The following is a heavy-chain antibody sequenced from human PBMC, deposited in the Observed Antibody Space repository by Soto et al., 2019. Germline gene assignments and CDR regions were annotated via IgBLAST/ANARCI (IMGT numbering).Heavy chain of an antibody. CDR1: RLTFSSYG. J-gene: IGHJ6*03. D-gene: IGHD4-17*01. CDR3: ARALGPVTNYYYMDV. Sequence: EVQLVESGGGLVQPGGSLRLSCAASRLTFSSYGMNWVRQAPGKGLEWVSYISSSSRTIYYADSVKGRFTVSRENAKNSLSLQMNSLRDEDTAVYYCARALGPVTNYYYMDVLGKGTTVTVSS. CDR2: ISSSSRTI. V-gene: IGHV3-48*02.